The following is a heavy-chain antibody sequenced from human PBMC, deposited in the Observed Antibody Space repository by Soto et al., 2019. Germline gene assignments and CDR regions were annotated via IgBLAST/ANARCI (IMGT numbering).Heavy chain of an antibody. CDR1: GVSIRSYF. D-gene: IGHD6-19*01. Sequence: SETLSLTCTVSGVSIRSYFWSWIRQPPGKGLEWIGYTYYSGSTNYNPSLKSRVTISVDTAKNQLSLKLSSVTAADTAVYYCARQPVAGWVFDYWGQGTLVTVSS. CDR3: ARQPVAGWVFDY. CDR2: TYYSGST. J-gene: IGHJ4*02. V-gene: IGHV4-59*01.